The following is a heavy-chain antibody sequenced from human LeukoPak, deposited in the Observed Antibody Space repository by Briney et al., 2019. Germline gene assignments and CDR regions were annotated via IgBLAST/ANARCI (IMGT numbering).Heavy chain of an antibody. Sequence: SVKVSCKASGGTFSSYAISWVRQAPGQGLEWMGGIIPIFGTANYAQKFQGRVTITADESTSTAYMELSSLRSEDTAVYYCARVAQGITYFDYWGQGTLVTVSS. D-gene: IGHD3-10*01. J-gene: IGHJ4*02. CDR1: GGTFSSYA. V-gene: IGHV1-69*13. CDR2: IIPIFGTA. CDR3: ARVAQGITYFDY.